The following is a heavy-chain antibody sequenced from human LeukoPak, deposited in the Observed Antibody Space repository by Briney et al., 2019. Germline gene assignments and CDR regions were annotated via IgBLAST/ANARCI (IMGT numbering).Heavy chain of an antibody. Sequence: PSQTLSLTCTVSRGSISSGGYYWSWIRQHPGNCLEWLEYIYYSGSTYYNPSLKSRVTISVDTSKNQFSLKLSSVTAADTAVYYCARGAEDTAWGYFDYWGQGTLVTVSS. CDR2: IYYSGST. CDR1: RGSISSGGYY. V-gene: IGHV4-31*03. CDR3: ARGAEDTAWGYFDY. J-gene: IGHJ4*02. D-gene: IGHD5-18*01.